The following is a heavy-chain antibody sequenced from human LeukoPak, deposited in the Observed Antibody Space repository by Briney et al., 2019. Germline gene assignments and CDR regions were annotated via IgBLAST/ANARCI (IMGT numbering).Heavy chain of an antibody. J-gene: IGHJ4*02. Sequence: GRSLRLSCAASGFTFDDYAMHWVRQAPGKGLEWVSGISWNSGSIGYADSVKGRFTISRDNAKNSLYLQMNSLRAEDTAVYYCASGDFDYWGQGTLVTVSS. CDR1: GFTFDDYA. CDR3: ASGDFDY. D-gene: IGHD6-25*01. CDR2: ISWNSGSI. V-gene: IGHV3-9*01.